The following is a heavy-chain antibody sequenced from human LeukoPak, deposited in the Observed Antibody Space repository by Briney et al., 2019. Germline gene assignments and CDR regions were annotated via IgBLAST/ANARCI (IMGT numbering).Heavy chain of an antibody. D-gene: IGHD2-2*01. J-gene: IGHJ3*02. Sequence: PPGGSLRLSCAASGFTFSSYSMNWVRQAPGKGLEWVSYISSSSSTIYYADSVKGRFTISRDNAKNSLYLQMNSLRDEDTAVYYCARDRDYCSSTSCYSDAFDIWGQGTMVTVPS. CDR1: GFTFSSYS. V-gene: IGHV3-48*02. CDR2: ISSSSSTI. CDR3: ARDRDYCSSTSCYSDAFDI.